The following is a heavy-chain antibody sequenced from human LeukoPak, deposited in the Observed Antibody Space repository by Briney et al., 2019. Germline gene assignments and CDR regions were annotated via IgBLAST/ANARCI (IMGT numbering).Heavy chain of an antibody. CDR3: AKGGDYDFWSGYHPRYYYMDV. J-gene: IGHJ6*03. V-gene: IGHV3-7*01. CDR2: IKQDGSEK. CDR1: GFTFSTYW. Sequence: GGSLRLSCAASGFTFSTYWMSWVRQAPGKGLEWVANIKQDGSEKYYVDSVKGRFTISRDNSKNTLYLQMNSLRAEDTAVYYCAKGGDYDFWSGYHPRYYYMDVWGKGTTVTVSS. D-gene: IGHD3-3*01.